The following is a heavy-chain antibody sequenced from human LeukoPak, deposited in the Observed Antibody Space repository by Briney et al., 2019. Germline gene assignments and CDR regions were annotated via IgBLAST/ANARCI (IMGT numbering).Heavy chain of an antibody. CDR3: AKDHYWSIDY. J-gene: IGHJ4*02. V-gene: IGHV3-74*01. D-gene: IGHD3-3*01. Sequence: GGSLRLSCAASGFDFSSNWMHWVRHAPGQGLVWVSRIKGDGISTNYADSVKGRFTISRDIAKSTLYLQMNSLRAEDTGVYYCAKDHYWSIDYWGRGTLVTVSS. CDR1: GFDFSSNW. CDR2: IKGDGIST.